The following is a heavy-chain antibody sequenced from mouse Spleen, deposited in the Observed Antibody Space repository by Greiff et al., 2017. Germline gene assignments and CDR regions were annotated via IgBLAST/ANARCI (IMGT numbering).Heavy chain of an antibody. CDR2: ISSGSSTI. J-gene: IGHJ1*01. CDR1: GFTFSDYG. CDR3: ARSGWVWYFDV. D-gene: IGHD2-3*01. Sequence: DVKLVESGGGLVKPGGSLKLSCAASGFTFSDYGMHWVRQAPEKGLEWVAYISSGSSTIYYADTVKGRFTISRDNAKNTLFLQMTSLRSEDTAMYYCARSGWVWYFDVWGAGTTVTVSS. V-gene: IGHV5-17*01.